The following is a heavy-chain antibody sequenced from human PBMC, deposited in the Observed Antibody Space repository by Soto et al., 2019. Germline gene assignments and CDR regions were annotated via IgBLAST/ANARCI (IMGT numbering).Heavy chain of an antibody. CDR2: MNPNSGNT. J-gene: IGHJ6*03. CDR3: ARGQPSAPYYDFWSGSDYYYYMDV. V-gene: IGHV1-8*01. D-gene: IGHD3-3*01. Sequence: GASVKVSCKASGYTFTSYDINWVRQATGQGLEWMGWMNPNSGNTGYAQKFQGRVTMTRNTSISTAYMELSSLRSEDTAVYYCARGQPSAPYYDFWSGSDYYYYMDVWGKGTTVTVSS. CDR1: GYTFTSYD.